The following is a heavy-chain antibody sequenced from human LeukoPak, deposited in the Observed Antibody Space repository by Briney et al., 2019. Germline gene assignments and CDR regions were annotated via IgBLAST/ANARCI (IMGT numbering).Heavy chain of an antibody. CDR3: ARDRYGSGDDNDDAFDI. V-gene: IGHV4-59*01. Sequence: RPSETLSLTCTVSGVSIGSYYWSWIRQPPGKGLEWIGYIYYSGSTNYNPSLKSRVTISVDTSKNQFSLKLSSVTAADTAVYYCARDRYGSGDDNDDAFDIWGQGTMVTVSS. CDR2: IYYSGST. J-gene: IGHJ3*02. D-gene: IGHD3-10*01. CDR1: GVSIGSYY.